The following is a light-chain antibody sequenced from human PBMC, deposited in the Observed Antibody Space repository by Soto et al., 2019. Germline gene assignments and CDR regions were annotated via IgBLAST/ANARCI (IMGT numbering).Light chain of an antibody. Sequence: IVLTQSPGTLSLSPGEGGTLSCRASQSVSSSDLAWYQQKPGQAPRLLIYGASSRATGIPDRFSGSGSGTDFTLSISRLEPEDFVVYYCQQYGNLPLTFGGGTKVDIK. V-gene: IGKV3-20*01. CDR3: QQYGNLPLT. CDR1: QSVSSSD. J-gene: IGKJ4*01. CDR2: GAS.